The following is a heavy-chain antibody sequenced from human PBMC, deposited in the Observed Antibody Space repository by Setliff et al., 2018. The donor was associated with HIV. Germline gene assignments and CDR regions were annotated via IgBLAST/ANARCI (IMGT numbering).Heavy chain of an antibody. CDR2: INHDGST. J-gene: IGHJ6*03. CDR1: SGSFSGYY. D-gene: IGHD2-8*02. Sequence: NPSETLSLTCAVYSGSFSGYYWSWVRQSPGKGLEWIGEINHDGSTNYNPSLKSRVTISVDTSKNQFSLRLSSVAAGDTAVYYCARVSKTYWYSIPRDYYHHMDVWGKGTTVTVSS. V-gene: IGHV4-34*01. CDR3: ARVSKTYWYSIPRDYYHHMDV.